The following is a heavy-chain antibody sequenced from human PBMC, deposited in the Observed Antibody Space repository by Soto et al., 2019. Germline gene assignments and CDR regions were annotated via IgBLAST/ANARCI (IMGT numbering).Heavy chain of an antibody. J-gene: IGHJ4*02. CDR3: ARVRYCSDNSCYSWFDY. Sequence: GGSLRLSCAASGFTFSTYWMYWVRQAPGKGLEWVSRISSDGSSTTYADSVKGRFTISRDNAENSLHLQMNSLRAEDTAVYYCARVRYCSDNSCYSWFDYWGQGTLVTVSS. D-gene: IGHD2-15*01. CDR2: ISSDGSST. V-gene: IGHV3-74*01. CDR1: GFTFSTYW.